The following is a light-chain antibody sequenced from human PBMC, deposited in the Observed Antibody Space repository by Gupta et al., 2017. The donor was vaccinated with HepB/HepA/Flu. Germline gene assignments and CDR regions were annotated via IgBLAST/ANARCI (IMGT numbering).Light chain of an antibody. V-gene: IGKV2-28*01. J-gene: IGKJ2*01. CDR1: QTLLNSDGNNR. CDR2: LGS. CDR3: MKALQKPDT. Sequence: DIVMTQSPLSLPVTPGEPASVSCRSSQTLLNSDGNNRLDWYLQKPGQSPHLLIYLGSNRASGVPARRSGSGSGTDVTLKISSVEDDDVGVDYCMKALQKPDTFGQGTKLEIK.